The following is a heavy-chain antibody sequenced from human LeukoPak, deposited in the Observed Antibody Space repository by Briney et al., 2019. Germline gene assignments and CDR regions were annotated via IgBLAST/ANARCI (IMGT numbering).Heavy chain of an antibody. CDR2: INQNGNVN. V-gene: IGHV3-7*03. J-gene: IGHJ6*02. CDR3: ARGGGLDV. Sequence: GGSLRLSCAASGFTFSSYWMNWARRARGTGREWVASINQNGNVNYYVDSVKGRFTISRDNAQNSLYLQMSNLRAEDPAVYFCARGGGLDVWGQGATVTVSS. CDR1: GFTFSSYW. D-gene: IGHD3-16*01.